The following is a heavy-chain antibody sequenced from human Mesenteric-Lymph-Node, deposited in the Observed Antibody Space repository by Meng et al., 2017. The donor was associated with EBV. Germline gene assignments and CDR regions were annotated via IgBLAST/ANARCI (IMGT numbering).Heavy chain of an antibody. CDR1: GDSVTSGTYY. CDR3: ASSYLYTSGWPLDY. Sequence: QGHVPGSGPGLVKPSETLSLTCPVSGDSVTSGTYYWNWIRQSPGKGLEWIGYFYSSGSINYNPSLKSRVTISIDTSKNQFSLKLTSVTAADTAVYYCASSYLYTSGWPLDYWGQGTLVTVSS. D-gene: IGHD6-19*01. CDR2: FYSSGSI. V-gene: IGHV4-61*01. J-gene: IGHJ4*02.